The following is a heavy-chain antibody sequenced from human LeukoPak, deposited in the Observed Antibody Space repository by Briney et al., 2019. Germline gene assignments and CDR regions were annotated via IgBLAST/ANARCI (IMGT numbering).Heavy chain of an antibody. J-gene: IGHJ4*02. CDR3: AIDDFWSGYYPKDY. D-gene: IGHD3-3*01. V-gene: IGHV4-38-2*01. CDR1: GYSISSGYY. Sequence: SETLSLTCAVSGYSISSGYYWGWIRQPPGKGVGWIGSIYHSGSTYYNPPLKSRVTISVDTSKNQFSLRLSSVTAADTAVYYCAIDDFWSGYYPKDYWGQGTLVTVSS. CDR2: IYHSGST.